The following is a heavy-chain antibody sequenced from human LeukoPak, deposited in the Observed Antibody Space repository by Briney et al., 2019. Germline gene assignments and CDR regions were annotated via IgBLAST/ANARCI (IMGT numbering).Heavy chain of an antibody. Sequence: SETLSLTCTVSGGSISSYYWSLIRQPPGKGLLWIGYIYYSGSTNYNPCLKSRVTIPVDTSKNQFSLKLSSVTAADTAVYYCARGVDCGGDCYIIDYWGQGTLVTVSS. D-gene: IGHD2-21*02. V-gene: IGHV4-59*01. J-gene: IGHJ4*02. CDR3: ARGVDCGGDCYIIDY. CDR1: GGSISSYY. CDR2: IYYSGST.